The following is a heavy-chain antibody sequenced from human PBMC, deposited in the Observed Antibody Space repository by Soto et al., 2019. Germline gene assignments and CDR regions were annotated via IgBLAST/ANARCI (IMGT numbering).Heavy chain of an antibody. CDR1: GFTFSSYA. CDR2: ISYDGSNK. J-gene: IGHJ6*02. Sequence: QVQLVESGGGVVQPGRTLRLSCAASGFTFSSYAMHWVRQAPGKGLEWVAVISYDGSNKYYADSVKGRFTISRDNSKNTLYLQMNSLRAEDTAVYYCARVAGDEGYYYYGMDVWGQGTTVTVSS. CDR3: ARVAGDEGYYYYGMDV. D-gene: IGHD7-27*01. V-gene: IGHV3-30-3*01.